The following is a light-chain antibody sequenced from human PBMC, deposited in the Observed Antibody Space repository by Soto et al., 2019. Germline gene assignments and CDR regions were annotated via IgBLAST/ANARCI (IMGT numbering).Light chain of an antibody. J-gene: IGKJ1*01. CDR1: QSIKRY. V-gene: IGKV1-39*01. Sequence: DIQMTQSPSSLSASVGDRVTITCRASQSIKRYLNWYQQKSGKAPKIRIYAAYSLESRVPSRISGSESGTDLTLPIRSLQHDAFATYYCQQSFNPPWTFGQGTKVEVK. CDR2: AAY. CDR3: QQSFNPPWT.